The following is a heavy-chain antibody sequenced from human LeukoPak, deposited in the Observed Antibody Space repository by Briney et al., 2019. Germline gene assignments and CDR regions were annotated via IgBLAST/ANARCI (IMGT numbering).Heavy chain of an antibody. D-gene: IGHD3-16*01. V-gene: IGHV4-38-2*01. CDR2: IYHSGST. CDR3: ARVVSALYVDM. CDR1: GYSISSGYY. J-gene: IGHJ3*02. Sequence: SETLSLTCAVSGYSISSGYYWGWIRQPPGKGLEWIGSIYHSGSTYYSPSLKSRVIISVDTSKNQFSLRLSSVTAADTAVYYSARVVSALYVDMWGQGTMVTVSS.